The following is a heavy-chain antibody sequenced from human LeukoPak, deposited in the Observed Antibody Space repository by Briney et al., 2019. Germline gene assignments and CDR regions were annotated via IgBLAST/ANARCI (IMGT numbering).Heavy chain of an antibody. CDR2: INPNSGGT. V-gene: IGHV1-2*04. CDR3: TRDLRGTGTMDV. CDR1: GYTFTGYH. J-gene: IGHJ6*02. D-gene: IGHD1/OR15-1a*01. Sequence: GSSVKVSCKASGYTFTGYHIHWVRQAPGQGLEWMGWINPNSGGTKYVQKFQGWVTMTRDTSISTVYMELSRLRSDDTAVYYCTRDLRGTGTMDVWGPGTTVTVSS.